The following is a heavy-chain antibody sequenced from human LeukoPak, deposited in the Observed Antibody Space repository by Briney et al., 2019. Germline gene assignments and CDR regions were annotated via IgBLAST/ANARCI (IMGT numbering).Heavy chain of an antibody. CDR3: ARDSSSAFYYFDY. CDR2: IWYDGSNK. D-gene: IGHD6-6*01. Sequence: PGGSLRLSCAASGFNFSSHIMHWVRQAPGKGLEWVAVIWYDGSNKYYADSVKGRFTISRDNAKNSLYLQMNSLRAEDTAVYYCARDSSSAFYYFDYWGQGTLVTVSS. J-gene: IGHJ4*02. CDR1: GFNFSSHI. V-gene: IGHV3-33*01.